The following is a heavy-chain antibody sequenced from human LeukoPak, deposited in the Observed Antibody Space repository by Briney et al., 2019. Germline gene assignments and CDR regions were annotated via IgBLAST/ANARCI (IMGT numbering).Heavy chain of an antibody. V-gene: IGHV4-39*07. CDR1: GGSISSISYY. J-gene: IGHJ5*02. CDR3: VRDEHLYCSGGSCYRQGFWFDP. CDR2: IYYSLST. Sequence: SETLSLTCTVSGGSISSISYYWGWIRQSPGTEPEWIGSIYYSLSTYYNPSLKSRVTISMDTSKNQFSLKLNSVTAADTAMYYCVRDEHLYCSGGSCYRQGFWFDPWGQGTLVTVSS. D-gene: IGHD2-15*01.